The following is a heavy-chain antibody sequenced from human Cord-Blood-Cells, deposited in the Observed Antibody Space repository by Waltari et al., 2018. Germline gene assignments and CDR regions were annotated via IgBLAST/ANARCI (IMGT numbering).Heavy chain of an antibody. CDR2: MTAYNGNK. Sequence: QVQLVQSGAEVKKPGASVKVSCKASGYTFTSYGISLVRQAPGQGLELMGWMTAYNGNKNVAQKIEDSGTMTTDTSTSTAYRELRSRRAEDAAVYYWARGGGQLEWLLYCDYWGQGTLVTVSS. V-gene: IGHV1-18*04. CDR3: ARGGGQLEWLLYCDY. J-gene: IGHJ4*02. CDR1: GYTFTSYG. D-gene: IGHD3-3*01.